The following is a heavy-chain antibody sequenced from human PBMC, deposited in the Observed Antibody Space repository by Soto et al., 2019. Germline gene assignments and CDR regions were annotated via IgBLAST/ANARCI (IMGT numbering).Heavy chain of an antibody. Sequence: SVKVSCKASGGTFSSYAISWVRQAPGQGLEWMGGIIPIFGTANYAQKFQGRVTITADKSTSTAYMELSSLRSEDTAVYYCATNDIAAAGTNLAYWGQGHLVTV. D-gene: IGHD6-13*01. CDR1: GGTFSSYA. J-gene: IGHJ4*02. V-gene: IGHV1-69*06. CDR2: IIPIFGTA. CDR3: ATNDIAAAGTNLAY.